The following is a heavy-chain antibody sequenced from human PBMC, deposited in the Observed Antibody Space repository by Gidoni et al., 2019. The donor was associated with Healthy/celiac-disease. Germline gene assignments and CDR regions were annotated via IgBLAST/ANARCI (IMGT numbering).Heavy chain of an antibody. CDR3: ARVIGGYDFWSGYGMDV. CDR2: TIPIFGTA. V-gene: IGHV1-69*01. D-gene: IGHD3-3*01. CDR1: GGTFSSYA. Sequence: QVQLVQSGAEVKKPGSSLPVSCKASGGTFSSYAISWVRQAPGQGLEWMGGTIPIFGTANYAQKFQGRVTMTADESTSTAYMELSSLRSEDTAVYYCARVIGGYDFWSGYGMDVWGQGTTVTVSS. J-gene: IGHJ6*02.